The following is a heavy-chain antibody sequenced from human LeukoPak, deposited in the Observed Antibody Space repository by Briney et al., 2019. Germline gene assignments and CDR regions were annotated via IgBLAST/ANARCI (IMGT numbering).Heavy chain of an antibody. CDR2: ISAYNGNT. Sequence: GASVKVSCKASGYTFTSYGISWVRQAPGHGLEWMGWISAYNGNTNYAQKLQGRVTMTTDTSTSTAYMELRSLRSDDTAVYYCARLNTAMVVAWFDPWGQGTLVTVSS. V-gene: IGHV1-18*01. CDR3: ARLNTAMVVAWFDP. D-gene: IGHD5-18*01. J-gene: IGHJ5*02. CDR1: GYTFTSYG.